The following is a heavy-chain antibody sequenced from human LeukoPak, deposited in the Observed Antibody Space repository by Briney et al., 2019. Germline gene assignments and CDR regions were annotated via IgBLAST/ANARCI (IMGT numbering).Heavy chain of an antibody. J-gene: IGHJ4*02. CDR1: GGSISSYY. CDR2: SHYTGSS. V-gene: IGHV4-59*01. Sequence: PSETLSLTCTVSGGSISSYYWSRIRQPPGKGVEWIGCSHYTGSSTYNPSLKSRVTMSVDTSNNLFSLKLRSVTASDTAVYYCARDKYNYHDYWGQRTRVTVSS. D-gene: IGHD1-1*01. CDR3: ARDKYNYHDY.